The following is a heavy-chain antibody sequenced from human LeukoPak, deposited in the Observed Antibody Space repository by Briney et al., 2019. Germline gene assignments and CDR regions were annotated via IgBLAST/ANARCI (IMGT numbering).Heavy chain of an antibody. V-gene: IGHV3-15*01. Sequence: GGSLRLSCAASGXTFSNAWMSWVRQAPGKGLEWVGRIKSKTDGGTTDYGAPVKGRFIISRDDSKNTLYLQMNSLKTEDTAVYYCTTFPASVDYWGQGSLVTVSS. D-gene: IGHD2-15*01. CDR3: TTFPASVDY. J-gene: IGHJ4*02. CDR2: IKSKTDGGTT. CDR1: GXTFSNAW.